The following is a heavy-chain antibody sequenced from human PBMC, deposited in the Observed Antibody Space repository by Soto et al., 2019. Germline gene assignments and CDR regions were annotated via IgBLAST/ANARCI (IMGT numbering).Heavy chain of an antibody. CDR3: AKDRVGGTFYTPLGF. J-gene: IGHJ4*02. V-gene: IGHV3-30*18. Sequence: QVQLVESGGGVVQPGGSLRLSCQASGFNFDNYGMHWVRQASGKGLEWVAVITDDGSNKYYADSVKGRFTISRDNSKNTLSLHLNTLKPEDTAVYHCAKDRVGGTFYTPLGFWGQGTLVTVSS. CDR2: ITDDGSNK. D-gene: IGHD1-7*01. CDR1: GFNFDNYG.